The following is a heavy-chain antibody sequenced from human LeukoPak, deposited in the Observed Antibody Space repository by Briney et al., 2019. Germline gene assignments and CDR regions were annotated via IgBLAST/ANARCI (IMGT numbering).Heavy chain of an antibody. CDR3: ARSDYGDYEGQYYFDY. CDR2: INHSGST. V-gene: IGHV4-34*01. J-gene: IGHJ4*02. CDR1: GGSFSDYY. Sequence: SETLSLTCAVYGGSFSDYYWTWIRQPPGKGLEWIGEINHSGSTNCNPSLNSRVTISVDTSKNQFPLKLSSVTAADTAVYYCARSDYGDYEGQYYFDYWGQGTLVTVSS. D-gene: IGHD4-17*01.